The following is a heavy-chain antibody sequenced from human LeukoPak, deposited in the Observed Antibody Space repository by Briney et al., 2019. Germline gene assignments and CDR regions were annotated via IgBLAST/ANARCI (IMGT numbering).Heavy chain of an antibody. CDR2: MNPNSGNT. D-gene: IGHD2-2*01. CDR1: GYTFTSYD. J-gene: IGHJ6*03. V-gene: IGHV1-8*01. Sequence: ASVKVSCKASGYTFTSYDINWVRQATGQGLEWMGLMNPNSGNTGYAQKFQGRGTMTRNTSISKAYMELRSLRSEATAVYFCARKGPANYYYYYMDVWGKGTTVTVSS. CDR3: ARKGPANYYYYYMDV.